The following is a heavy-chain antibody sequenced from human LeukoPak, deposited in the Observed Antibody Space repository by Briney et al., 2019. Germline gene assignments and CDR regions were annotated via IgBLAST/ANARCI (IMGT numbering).Heavy chain of an antibody. CDR2: IRYDGSNK. CDR3: AKDLGLRLGPVEVDY. D-gene: IGHD3-16*01. Sequence: GGSLRLSCAASGFTFSSYGMHWVRQAPGKGLEWVAFIRYDGSNKYYADSVKGRFTISRDNSKNTLYLQMNSLRAEDTAVYYCAKDLGLRLGPVEVDYWGQGTLVTVSS. CDR1: GFTFSSYG. J-gene: IGHJ4*02. V-gene: IGHV3-30*02.